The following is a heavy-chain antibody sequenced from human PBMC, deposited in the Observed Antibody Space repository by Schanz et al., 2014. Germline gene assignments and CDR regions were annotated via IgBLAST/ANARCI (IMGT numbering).Heavy chain of an antibody. Sequence: QVQLVESGGGLVKPGGSLRLSCAASGFSFSDDYMAWIRQAPGKGLEWVSHISGTSTHTNYADSVKGRFTISRDNSKNTLYLQMNSLRAEDTAVYYCAVLGGFGELPLDYRGQGTLVTVSS. CDR3: AVLGGFGELPLDY. J-gene: IGHJ4*02. V-gene: IGHV3-11*06. CDR2: ISGTSTHT. CDR1: GFSFSDDY. D-gene: IGHD3-10*01.